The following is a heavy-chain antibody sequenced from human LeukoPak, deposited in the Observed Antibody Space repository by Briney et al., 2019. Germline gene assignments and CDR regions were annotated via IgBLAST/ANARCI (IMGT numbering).Heavy chain of an antibody. D-gene: IGHD6-13*01. CDR1: GSTFTSYA. V-gene: IGHV7-4-1*02. CDR3: ARDWGSWLVGNWFDP. J-gene: IGHJ5*02. Sequence: GASVKVSCNASGSTFTSYAMNWVRQAPGQGLEWMGWSNTNTGNPTYAQGFTGRFVFSLDTSDSTAYLKISSLKAEDAAVYYCARDWGSWLVGNWFDPWGQGTLVTVSS. CDR2: SNTNTGNP.